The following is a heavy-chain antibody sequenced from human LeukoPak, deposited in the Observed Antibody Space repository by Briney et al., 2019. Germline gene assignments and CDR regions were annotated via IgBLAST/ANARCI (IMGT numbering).Heavy chain of an antibody. J-gene: IGHJ1*01. CDR3: AREGGARIAARPSRYFQH. D-gene: IGHD6-6*01. Sequence: GGSLRLSCAASGFTFSSYAMSWVRQAPGKGLEWVSAISGSGGSTYYADSVKGRFTISRDNSKNTLYLQMNSLRAEDTAVCYCAREGGARIAARPSRYFQHWGQGTLVTVSS. V-gene: IGHV3-23*01. CDR2: ISGSGGST. CDR1: GFTFSSYA.